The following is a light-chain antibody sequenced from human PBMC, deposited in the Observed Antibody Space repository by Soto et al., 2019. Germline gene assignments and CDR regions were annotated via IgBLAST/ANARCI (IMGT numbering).Light chain of an antibody. CDR1: QSISKN. J-gene: IGKJ4*01. CDR3: QHYNNWPPLT. CDR2: GAS. Sequence: EIVMTQSPATLSVSPGERATLSCRASQSISKNLAWYQHKPGQAPWLLIHGASTRATCIPARFSGSGSGTEFTLTISSLQSEDFAVYYCQHYNNWPPLTFGGGTKVEIK. V-gene: IGKV3D-15*01.